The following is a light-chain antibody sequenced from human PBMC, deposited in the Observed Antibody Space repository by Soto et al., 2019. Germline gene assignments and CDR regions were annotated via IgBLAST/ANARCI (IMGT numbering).Light chain of an antibody. Sequence: DIQMTQSPSTLSGSVGDRVTITCRASQTISSWLAWYQQKPGKAPKLLIYKASTLKSGVPSRFSGSGSGTEFTLTISSLQPDDFATYYCQQYYSYPLTFGQGTKVEIK. CDR2: KAS. J-gene: IGKJ1*01. CDR1: QTISSW. CDR3: QQYYSYPLT. V-gene: IGKV1-5*03.